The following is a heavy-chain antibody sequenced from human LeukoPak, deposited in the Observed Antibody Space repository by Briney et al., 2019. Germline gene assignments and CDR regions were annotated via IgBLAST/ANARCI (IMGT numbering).Heavy chain of an antibody. CDR2: ISYDGSNK. J-gene: IGHJ6*02. Sequence: GGSLRLSCAASGFTFSSYGMHWVRQAPGKGLEWVAVISYDGSNKYYADSVKGRFTISRDNSKNTLYLQMNSLRAEDTAMYYCAKAHRPITMVRGVINYGMDVWGQGTTVTVSS. V-gene: IGHV3-30*18. CDR1: GFTFSSYG. CDR3: AKAHRPITMVRGVINYGMDV. D-gene: IGHD3-10*01.